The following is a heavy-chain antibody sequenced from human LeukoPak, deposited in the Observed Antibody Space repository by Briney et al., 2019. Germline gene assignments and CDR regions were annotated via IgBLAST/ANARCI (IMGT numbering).Heavy chain of an antibody. CDR1: GFTVSTNF. D-gene: IGHD5-18*01. Sequence: GGSLRLSCAASGFTVSTNFMSWVRQAPGKGLEWVSVISGSGGSTYITDSVKGRFTISRDNSKNTLYLQMHSLRAEDTAVYYCAKGDTGMVRRYYFDYWGRGTLVTVSS. V-gene: IGHV3-23*01. CDR2: ISGSGGST. CDR3: AKGDTGMVRRYYFDY. J-gene: IGHJ4*02.